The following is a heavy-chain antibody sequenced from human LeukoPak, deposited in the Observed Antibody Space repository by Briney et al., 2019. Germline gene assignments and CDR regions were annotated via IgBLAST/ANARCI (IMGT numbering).Heavy chain of an antibody. J-gene: IGHJ3*02. CDR3: ATVDDLDAFGI. Sequence: GGSLRLSCAASGFTFSSYSMNWVRQAPGKGLEWVSSISSSSYIYYADSVKGRFTISRDNAKNSLYLQMNSLRAEDTAVYYCATVDDLDAFGIWGQGTLVTVSS. V-gene: IGHV3-21*01. D-gene: IGHD2-2*03. CDR2: ISSSSYI. CDR1: GFTFSSYS.